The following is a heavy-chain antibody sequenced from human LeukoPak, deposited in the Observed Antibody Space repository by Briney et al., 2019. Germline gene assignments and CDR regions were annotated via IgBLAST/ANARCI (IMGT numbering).Heavy chain of an antibody. CDR3: ARVRVIAAAGTGWFDP. CDR2: ISACNGNT. CDR1: GYTFTSYG. Sequence: ASVKVSCKASGYTFTSYGISWVRQAPGQGLEWMGWISACNGNTNYAQKLQGRVTMTTDTSTSTAYMELRSLRSDDTAVYYCARVRVIAAAGTGWFDPWGQGTLVTVSS. J-gene: IGHJ5*02. V-gene: IGHV1-18*01. D-gene: IGHD6-13*01.